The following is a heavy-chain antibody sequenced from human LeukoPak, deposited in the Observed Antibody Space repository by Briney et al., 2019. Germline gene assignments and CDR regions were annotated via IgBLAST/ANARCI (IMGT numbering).Heavy chain of an antibody. V-gene: IGHV4-34*01. D-gene: IGHD3-9*01. J-gene: IGHJ4*02. CDR2: INHSGST. Sequence: SETLSLTCAVYGGSFSGYYWSWIRQPPGKGLEWIGEINHSGSTNYNPSLKSRVTISVDTSKNQFSLKLSSVTAADTAVYYCARMPSGVRILTCYYYFDYWGQGTLVTVSS. CDR1: GGSFSGYY. CDR3: ARMPSGVRILTCYYYFDY.